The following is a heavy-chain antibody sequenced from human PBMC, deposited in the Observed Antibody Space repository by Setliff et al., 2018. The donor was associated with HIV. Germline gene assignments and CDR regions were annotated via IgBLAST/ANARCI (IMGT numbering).Heavy chain of an antibody. CDR2: IYPGDSDI. D-gene: IGHD1-26*01. V-gene: IGHV5-51*01. Sequence: RGESLKISCKASGYSFMSYWIGWVRQMPGKGLEWMGIIYPGDSDIKYSPSFQGQVTISADKSITTAYLQWSSLKASDTAMYYCARDRVVGATLDPLDLWGQGTMVTVSS. CDR1: GYSFMSYW. CDR3: ARDRVVGATLDPLDL. J-gene: IGHJ3*01.